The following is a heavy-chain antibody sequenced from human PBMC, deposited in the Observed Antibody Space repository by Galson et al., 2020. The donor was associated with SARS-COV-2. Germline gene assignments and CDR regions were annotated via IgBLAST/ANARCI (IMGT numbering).Heavy chain of an antibody. Sequence: ASVKVSCKASGYTFTSYDINWVRQATGQGLEWMGWMNPNSGNTGYAQKFQGRVTMTRNTSISTAYMELSSLRSEDTAVYYCARGHFIRRVGVGATTAPGYWGQGTLVTVS. J-gene: IGHJ4*02. CDR3: ARGHFIRRVGVGATTAPGY. V-gene: IGHV1-8*01. CDR2: MNPNSGNT. CDR1: GYTFTSYD. D-gene: IGHD1-26*01.